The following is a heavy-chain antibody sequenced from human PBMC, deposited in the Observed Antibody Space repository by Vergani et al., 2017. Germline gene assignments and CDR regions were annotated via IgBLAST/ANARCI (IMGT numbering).Heavy chain of an antibody. D-gene: IGHD1-26*01. Sequence: QVQLMQSGAEVKKPGASVKVSCKASGYPFTAYYIHWMRQAPGQGLEWMGWINPNTGDTIYAQKFHGRVTMTRDTSISTVYMEVTGLRSDDTAVFYCAREHLGSGSYMAWCAPWGRGALATDSS. CDR3: AREHLGSGSYMAWCAP. CDR2: INPNTGDT. V-gene: IGHV1-2*02. CDR1: GYPFTAYY. J-gene: IGHJ5*02.